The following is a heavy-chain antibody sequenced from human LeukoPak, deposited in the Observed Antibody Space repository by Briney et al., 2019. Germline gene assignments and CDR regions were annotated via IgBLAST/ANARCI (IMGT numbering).Heavy chain of an antibody. Sequence: GSLRLSCAASGFTFSSYGMHWVRQAPGKGLEWVAVISYDGSNKYYADSVKGRFTISRDNSKNTLYLQMNSLRAEDTAVYYCAKEGVNYDSSGYPGDYWGQGTLVTVSS. CDR3: AKEGVNYDSSGYPGDY. D-gene: IGHD3-22*01. CDR2: ISYDGSNK. V-gene: IGHV3-30*18. CDR1: GFTFSSYG. J-gene: IGHJ4*02.